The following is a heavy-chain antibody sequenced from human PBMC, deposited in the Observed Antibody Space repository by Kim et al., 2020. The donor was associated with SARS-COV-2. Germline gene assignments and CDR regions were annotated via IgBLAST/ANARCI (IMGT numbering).Heavy chain of an antibody. D-gene: IGHD2-15*01. V-gene: IGHV3-23*01. Sequence: GGSLRLSCAASGFTFSSYAMSWVRQAPGKGLEWVSAISGSGGSTYYADSVKGRFTISRDNSKNTLYLQMNSLRAEDTAVYYCAKGEYCSGGSCYYVGAYYFDYWGQGTLVTVSS. CDR1: GFTFSSYA. CDR3: AKGEYCSGGSCYYVGAYYFDY. CDR2: ISGSGGST. J-gene: IGHJ4*02.